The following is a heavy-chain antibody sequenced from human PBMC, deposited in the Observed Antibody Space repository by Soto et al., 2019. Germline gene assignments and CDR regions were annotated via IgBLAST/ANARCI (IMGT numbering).Heavy chain of an antibody. CDR1: GFTFSSYA. CDR3: AKDFPYATVVIWYFDY. Sequence: PGGSLRLSCAASGFTFSSYAMSWVRQAPGKGLEWVSAISGSGGSTYYADSVKGRFTISRDNSKNTLYLQMNSLRAEDTAVYYCAKDFPYATVVIWYFDYWGQGTLVTVSS. J-gene: IGHJ4*02. V-gene: IGHV3-23*01. CDR2: ISGSGGST. D-gene: IGHD4-17*01.